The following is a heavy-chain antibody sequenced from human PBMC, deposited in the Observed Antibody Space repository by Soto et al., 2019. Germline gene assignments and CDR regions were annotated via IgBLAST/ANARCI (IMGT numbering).Heavy chain of an antibody. D-gene: IGHD2-2*01. CDR3: AVGYCSSTSCYAPRLYYYGMDV. V-gene: IGHV3-30*03. CDR2: ISYDGSNK. J-gene: IGHJ6*02. CDR1: GFTFSSYG. Sequence: QVQLVESGGGVVQPGRSLRLSCAASGFTFSSYGMHWVRQAPGKGLEWGAVISYDGSNKYYADSVKGRFTISRDNSKNTLYLQMNSLRAEDTAVYYCAVGYCSSTSCYAPRLYYYGMDVWGQGTTVTVSS.